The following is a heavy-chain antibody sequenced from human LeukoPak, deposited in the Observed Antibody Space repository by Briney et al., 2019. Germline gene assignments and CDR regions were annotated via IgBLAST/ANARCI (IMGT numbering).Heavy chain of an antibody. CDR1: GGSISSYY. CDR2: IYYSGST. J-gene: IGHJ4*02. V-gene: IGHV4-59*08. D-gene: IGHD6-19*01. Sequence: PSETLSLTCTVSGGSISSYYWSWIRQPPGKGLEWIGYIYYSGSTNYNPSLKSRVTISVDTSKNQFSLKLSSVTAADTAVYYCASLGVAGTSYYFDYWGQGTLVTVSS. CDR3: ASLGVAGTSYYFDY.